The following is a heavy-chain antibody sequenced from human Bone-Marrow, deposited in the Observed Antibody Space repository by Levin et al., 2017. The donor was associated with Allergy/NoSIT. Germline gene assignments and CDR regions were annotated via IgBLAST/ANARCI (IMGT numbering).Heavy chain of an antibody. CDR1: GGTFSSYT. CDR2: IIPILGIA. J-gene: IGHJ3*02. V-gene: IGHV1-69*04. D-gene: IGHD6-13*01. CDR3: ARDRYSSSWYSLYSSGWYSDAFDI. Sequence: SVKVSCKASGGTFSSYTISWVRQAPGQGLEWMGRIIPILGIANYAQKFQGRVTITADKSTSTAYMELSSLRSEDTAVYYCARDRYSSSWYSLYSSGWYSDAFDIWGQGTMVTVSS.